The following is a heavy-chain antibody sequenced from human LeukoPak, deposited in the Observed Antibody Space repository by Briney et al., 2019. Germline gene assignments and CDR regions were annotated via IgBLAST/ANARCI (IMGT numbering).Heavy chain of an antibody. V-gene: IGHV1-2*02. D-gene: IGHD5-18*01. J-gene: IGHJ5*02. Sequence: GASVKVSCKASGYTFTGYYMHWVRRAPGQGLEWMGWINPNSGGTNYAQKFQGRVTMTRDTSISTAYMELSRLRSDDTAVYYCARDGYSYTNWFDPWGQGTLVTVSS. CDR2: INPNSGGT. CDR3: ARDGYSYTNWFDP. CDR1: GYTFTGYY.